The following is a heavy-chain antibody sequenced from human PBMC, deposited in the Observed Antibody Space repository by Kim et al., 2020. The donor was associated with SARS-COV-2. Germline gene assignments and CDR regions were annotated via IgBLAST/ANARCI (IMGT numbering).Heavy chain of an antibody. CDR3: ALFRAGVYCSGGSCGGDY. V-gene: IGHV3-11*03. J-gene: IGHJ4*02. Sequence: GGSLRLSCAASGFTFSDYYMSWIRQAPGKGLEWVSYISSSSSYTNYADSVKGRFTISRDNAKNSLYLQMNSLRAEDTAVYYCALFRAGVYCSGGSCGGDYWGQGTLVTVSS. CDR2: ISSSSSYT. D-gene: IGHD2-15*01. CDR1: GFTFSDYY.